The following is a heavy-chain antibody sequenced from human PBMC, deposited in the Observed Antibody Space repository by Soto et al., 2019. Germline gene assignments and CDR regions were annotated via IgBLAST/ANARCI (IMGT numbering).Heavy chain of an antibody. D-gene: IGHD3-10*01. J-gene: IGHJ6*02. CDR1: GYTFTSYY. CDR2: INPSGGST. V-gene: IGHV1-46*01. Sequence: QVQLVQSGAEVKKPGASVKVSCKASGYTFTSYYMHWVRQAPGQGLEWMGIINPSGGSTSYAQKFQGRVTMTRDTSTSTVYMELSSLRPEDTAVYYCAREYYYGSGRSPGQGYYYYGMDVWGQGTTVTVSS. CDR3: AREYYYGSGRSPGQGYYYYGMDV.